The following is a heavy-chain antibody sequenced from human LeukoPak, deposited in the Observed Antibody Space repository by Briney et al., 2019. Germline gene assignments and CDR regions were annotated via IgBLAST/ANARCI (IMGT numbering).Heavy chain of an antibody. V-gene: IGHV3-30-3*01. CDR1: GFTFSSYA. CDR3: ARGVEMATFMDY. CDR2: ISYDGSNK. D-gene: IGHD5-24*01. Sequence: GGSLRLSCAASGFTFSSYAMHWVRQAPGKGLEWVAVISYDGSNKYYADSVKGRFTISRDNSKNTLYLQMNSLRAEDTAVYYCARGVEMATFMDYWGQGTLVTVSS. J-gene: IGHJ4*02.